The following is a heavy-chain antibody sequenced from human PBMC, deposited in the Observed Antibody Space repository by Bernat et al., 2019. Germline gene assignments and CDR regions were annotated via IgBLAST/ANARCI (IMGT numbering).Heavy chain of an antibody. D-gene: IGHD3-10*02. Sequence: QVQLVESGGGVVQPGRSLRLSCAASGFTFSSYGMHWVRQAPGKGLEWVAVISYDGSNKYYADSVKGRFTISRDNSKNTLYLQMNSLRAEDTAVYYCAKCSGSYVVDGMDVWGQGTTVTGSS. V-gene: IGHV3-30*18. J-gene: IGHJ6*02. CDR1: GFTFSSYG. CDR3: AKCSGSYVVDGMDV. CDR2: ISYDGSNK.